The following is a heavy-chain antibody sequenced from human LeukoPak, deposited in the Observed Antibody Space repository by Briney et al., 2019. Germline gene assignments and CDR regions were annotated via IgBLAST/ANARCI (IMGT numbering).Heavy chain of an antibody. CDR2: IRYDGSNK. CDR3: AKENDIVVVYYFDY. V-gene: IGHV3-30*02. Sequence: GGSLRLSCAASGFTFSSYGMHWVRQAPGKGLEWVAFIRYDGSNKYYADSVKGRFTISRDNSKNTLYLQMSSLRAEDTAVYYCAKENDIVVVYYFDYWGQGTLVTVSS. D-gene: IGHD2-2*01. J-gene: IGHJ4*02. CDR1: GFTFSSYG.